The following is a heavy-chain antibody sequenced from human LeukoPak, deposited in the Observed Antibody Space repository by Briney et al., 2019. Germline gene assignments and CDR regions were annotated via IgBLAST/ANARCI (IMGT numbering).Heavy chain of an antibody. V-gene: IGHV3-23*01. CDR1: GFTFSSYA. CDR3: AKDRYCSTTSCYVGGPYDAFDI. CDR2: ISGSGGST. D-gene: IGHD2-2*01. Sequence: GGTPRLSCAASGFTFSSYAMSWVRQARGKGLEWVSAISGSGGSTFYAESVTGRFNISRDNSKNTLCLQMNSLRAEDTAVYYRAKDRYCSTTSCYVGGPYDAFDIWGQGTMVTVSS. J-gene: IGHJ3*02.